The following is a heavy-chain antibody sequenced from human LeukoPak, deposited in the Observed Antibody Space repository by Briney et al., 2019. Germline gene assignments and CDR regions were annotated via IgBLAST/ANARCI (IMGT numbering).Heavy chain of an antibody. J-gene: IGHJ5*02. D-gene: IGHD1-26*01. CDR1: GYTFTSYY. V-gene: IGHV1-46*01. CDR2: INPSGGST. Sequence: GASVKVSCKASGYTFTSYYMHWVRQAPGQGLEWMRIINPSGGSTSYAQKFQGRVTMTRDTSTSTVYMELSSLRSEDTAVYYCARDSGMGATTEAWFDPWGQGTLVTVSS. CDR3: ARDSGMGATTEAWFDP.